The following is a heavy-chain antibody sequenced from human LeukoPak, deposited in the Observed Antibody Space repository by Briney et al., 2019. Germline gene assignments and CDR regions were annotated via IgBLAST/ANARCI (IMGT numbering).Heavy chain of an antibody. Sequence: GASVKVSCKASGGTFSSYAISWVRQAPGQGLEWMGGIIPIFGTANYAQKFQGRVTITADESTSTAYMELSSLRSEDTAVYYCATPGLLGYCSSAICAPPGYWGQGTLVTVSS. J-gene: IGHJ4*02. D-gene: IGHD2-2*01. CDR2: IIPIFGTA. CDR1: GGTFSSYA. CDR3: ATPGLLGYCSSAICAPPGY. V-gene: IGHV1-69*13.